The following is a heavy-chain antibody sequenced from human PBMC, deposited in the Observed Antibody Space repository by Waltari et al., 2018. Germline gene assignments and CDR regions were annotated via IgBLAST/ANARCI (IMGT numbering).Heavy chain of an antibody. D-gene: IGHD5-18*01. CDR3: ARHTRDTAMVTFDY. J-gene: IGHJ4*02. CDR2: IYYSGST. CDR1: GGSISSYY. Sequence: QVQLQESGPGLVKPSETLSLTCTVSGGSISSYYWSWIRQPPGKGLEWIGYIYYSGSTNYNPSLKSRVTISVDTSKNQFSLKLSSVTAADTAVYYCARHTRDTAMVTFDYWGQGTLVTVSS. V-gene: IGHV4-59*08.